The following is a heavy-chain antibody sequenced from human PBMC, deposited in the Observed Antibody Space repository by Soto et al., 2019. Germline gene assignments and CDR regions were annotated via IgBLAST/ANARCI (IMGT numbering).Heavy chain of an antibody. Sequence: QVQLQESGPGLVKPSETLSLTCTVSGGSMTTYYWGWIRQPPGKGLEWIGYINYSGNTKYNSSLKSRVTISVDTSKNQFSLKLTSVTAADTGVYYCARSYCRDGVRCNWFDPWGQGNLVTVSS. CDR2: INYSGNT. CDR1: GGSMTTYY. J-gene: IGHJ5*02. V-gene: IGHV4-59*01. CDR3: ARSYCRDGVRCNWFDP. D-gene: IGHD2-15*01.